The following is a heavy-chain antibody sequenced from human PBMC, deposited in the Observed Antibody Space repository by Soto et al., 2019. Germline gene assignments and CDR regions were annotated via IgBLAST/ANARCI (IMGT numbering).Heavy chain of an antibody. D-gene: IGHD6-13*01. Sequence: QDQLVQSGAEVKKPGASVTVSCKASGYSFTNYGVTWARQAPGQGLDRMGWISAYNGNTHYAQQLSCRGTTTTDPSSSTAYMELRSRRSDDTAVYYGARGRGVAPPVAGNTHYYYYIDVWGKGTTVTGSS. CDR1: GYSFTNYG. CDR3: ARGRGVAPPVAGNTHYYYYIDV. CDR2: ISAYNGNT. J-gene: IGHJ6*03. V-gene: IGHV1-18*01.